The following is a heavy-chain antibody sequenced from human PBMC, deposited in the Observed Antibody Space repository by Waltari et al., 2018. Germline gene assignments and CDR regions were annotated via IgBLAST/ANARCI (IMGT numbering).Heavy chain of an antibody. CDR3: ARGFWFATVSTFTWFDP. CDR2: ISSTSHDI. Sequence: EEQLVESGGGLVKPGGSLSLSCAAPAFTFSSYRLNWGRQAPGKGLDWVASISSTSHDIYYADSVKGRFTISRDNAKNSLYLQMNSLRAEDTAVYYCARGFWFATVSTFTWFDPWGQGTLVTVSS. CDR1: AFTFSSYR. D-gene: IGHD4-17*01. V-gene: IGHV3-21*01. J-gene: IGHJ5*02.